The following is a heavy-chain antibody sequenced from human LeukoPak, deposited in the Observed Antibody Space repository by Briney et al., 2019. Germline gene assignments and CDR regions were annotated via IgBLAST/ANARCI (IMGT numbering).Heavy chain of an antibody. CDR1: VGTFSSYA. D-gene: IGHD2-15*01. CDR3: ASAGYAHYYYYGMDV. J-gene: IGHJ6*02. Sequence: SVKVSCKASVGTFSSYAISWVRQSPGQGLEWMGRIIPILGIANYAQKFQGRVTITADKSTSTAYMELSSLRSEDTAVYYCASAGYAHYYYYGMDVWGQGTTVTVSS. CDR2: IIPILGIA. V-gene: IGHV1-69*04.